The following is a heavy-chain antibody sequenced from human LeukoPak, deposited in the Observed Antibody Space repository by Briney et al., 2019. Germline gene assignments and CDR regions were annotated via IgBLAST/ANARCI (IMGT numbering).Heavy chain of an antibody. CDR2: INPNSGGT. Sequence: ASVKVSCKASGYTFTGYYMHWVRQAPGQGLEWMGWINPNSGGTNYAQKFQGRVTMTRDTSISTAYMELSRLRSDDTAVYYCAREGGSGYENLDYWGQGTLVTVSS. D-gene: IGHD5-12*01. J-gene: IGHJ4*02. CDR1: GYTFTGYY. CDR3: AREGGSGYENLDY. V-gene: IGHV1-2*02.